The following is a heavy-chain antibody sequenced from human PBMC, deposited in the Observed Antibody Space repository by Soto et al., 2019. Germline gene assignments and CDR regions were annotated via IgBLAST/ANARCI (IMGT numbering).Heavy chain of an antibody. CDR3: ARGGGYDSFDY. J-gene: IGHJ4*02. V-gene: IGHV4-30-2*06. Sequence: SETLSLTCTVSGASISYGGFSWSWIRQSPGKGLEWIGYISHLENTYLHPSFKSRLTMSIDRTRNQFSLKLSSVTAADMAVYYCARGGGYDSFDYWGQGVLVTVS. CDR2: ISHLENT. D-gene: IGHD5-12*01. CDR1: GASISYGGFS.